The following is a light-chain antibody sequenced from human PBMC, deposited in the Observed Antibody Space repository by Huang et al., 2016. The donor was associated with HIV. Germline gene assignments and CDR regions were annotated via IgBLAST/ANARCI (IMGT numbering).Light chain of an antibody. J-gene: IGKJ4*01. V-gene: IGKV1-9*01. CDR2: AAS. CDR3: QQLNSYPLT. Sequence: IQLTQSPSSLSASVGDRVTITCRASQGISSDLAWYQQKSGRAPKRLIYAASSLQSGVPSRFSGSGSGTDFTLTISSLQPEDFATYYCQQLNSYPLTFGGGTKVEIK. CDR1: QGISSD.